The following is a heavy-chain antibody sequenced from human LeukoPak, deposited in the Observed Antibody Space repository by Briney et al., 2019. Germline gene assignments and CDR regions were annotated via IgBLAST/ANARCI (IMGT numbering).Heavy chain of an antibody. D-gene: IGHD5-18*01. CDR3: ARDTLRPQLIDY. J-gene: IGHJ4*02. CDR2: ISSSGSTI. V-gene: IGHV3-48*03. CDR1: GFTFSSYE. Sequence: GGSLRLSCAASGFTFSSYEMNWVRQAPGKGLEWVSYISSSGSTIYYADSVKGRFTISRDNAKNTLYLQMNSLRAGDTAVYYCARDTLRPQLIDYWGQGTLVTVSS.